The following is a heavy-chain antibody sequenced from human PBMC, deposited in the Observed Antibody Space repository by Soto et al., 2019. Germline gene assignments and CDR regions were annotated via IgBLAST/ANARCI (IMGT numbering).Heavy chain of an antibody. J-gene: IGHJ4*02. V-gene: IGHV4-39*01. Sequence: SETLSLTCSVSDDSINSDKYYWGWIRQPPGKGMEWIASIYYRGNAYYNPSLQTRVTISLDKSKNQFSLKLNSVTAADSAVYFCARLEGLATISYYFDFWGPGALVTVSS. CDR1: DDSINSDKYY. CDR2: IYYRGNA. D-gene: IGHD3-9*01. CDR3: ARLEGLATISYYFDF.